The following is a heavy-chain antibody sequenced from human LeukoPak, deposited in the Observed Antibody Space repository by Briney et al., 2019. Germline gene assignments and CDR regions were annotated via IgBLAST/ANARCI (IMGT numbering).Heavy chain of an antibody. CDR1: GFKFSSFA. D-gene: IGHD2-21*01. CDR2: ISGSGGST. J-gene: IGHJ6*02. Sequence: GGSLRLSCAASGFKFSSFALSWVRQAPGKGLEWVSAISGSGGSTYYADSVKGRFTISRDNSKNTLYLQMNSLRAEDTAVYYCAKGDGYYYGMDVWGQGTTVTVSS. CDR3: AKGDGYYYGMDV. V-gene: IGHV3-23*01.